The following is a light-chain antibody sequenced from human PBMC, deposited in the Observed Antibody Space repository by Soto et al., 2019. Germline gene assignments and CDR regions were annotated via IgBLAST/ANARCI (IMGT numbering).Light chain of an antibody. CDR1: QSFSSDY. CDR3: QQYGSSPPYT. V-gene: IGKV3-20*01. Sequence: EIVLTQSPGTLSLSPGERATLSCRASQSFSSDYLAWYQQKPGQAPRLLIYGASSRATGIPDRFSGSGSGTDFTLTISRLEPADFAVYYCQQYGSSPPYTFGQGTKLEIK. CDR2: GAS. J-gene: IGKJ2*01.